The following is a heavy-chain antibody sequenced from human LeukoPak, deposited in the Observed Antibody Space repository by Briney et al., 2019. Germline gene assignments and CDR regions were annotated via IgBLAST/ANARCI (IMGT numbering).Heavy chain of an antibody. V-gene: IGHV1-18*01. D-gene: IGHD3-22*01. CDR1: GYTFTSYG. Sequence: TSVKVSCKASGYTFTSYGISWVRQAPGQGLERMGWISAYNGNTNYAQKLQGRVTMTTDTSTSTAYMELRSLRSDDTAVYYCARGSEVVITLAGDNWFDPWGQGTLVTVSS. J-gene: IGHJ5*02. CDR3: ARGSEVVITLAGDNWFDP. CDR2: ISAYNGNT.